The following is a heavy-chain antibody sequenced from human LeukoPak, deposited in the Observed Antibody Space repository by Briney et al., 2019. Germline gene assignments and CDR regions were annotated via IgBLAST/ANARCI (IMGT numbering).Heavy chain of an antibody. CDR3: ARAADVWFEDRIDYYFGF. CDR1: AYTFTSYN. CDR2: MNPNSGNT. D-gene: IGHD3-10*01. Sequence: ASVKVSCKASAYTFTSYNIYWVRQATGQGLEWMGWMNPNSGNTGYAQRFQGRVTMTRNNSITTAYMELSSLRSEDTAVYYCARAADVWFEDRIDYYFGFWGQRTLVTVSS. J-gene: IGHJ4*02. V-gene: IGHV1-8*01.